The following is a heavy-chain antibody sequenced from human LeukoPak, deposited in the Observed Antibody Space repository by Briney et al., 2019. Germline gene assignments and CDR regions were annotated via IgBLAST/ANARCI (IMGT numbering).Heavy chain of an antibody. CDR3: ARHVRSYSSSSNFDY. CDR1: GYSFTSYW. CDR2: IYPGDSDT. D-gene: IGHD6-6*01. J-gene: IGHJ4*02. Sequence: PGESLKISCKGSGYSFTSYWIGWVRQMPGKGLEWMGIIYPGDSDTRYSPSFQGQVTISADKSISTAYLQWSSLRASDTAMYYCARHVRSYSSSSNFDYWGQGTLVTVSS. V-gene: IGHV5-51*01.